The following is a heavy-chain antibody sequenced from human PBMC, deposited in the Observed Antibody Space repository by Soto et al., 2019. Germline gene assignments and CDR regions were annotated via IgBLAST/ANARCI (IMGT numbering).Heavy chain of an antibody. J-gene: IGHJ5*02. D-gene: IGHD3-10*01. CDR2: INYDERST. CDR1: GLLISSYW. V-gene: IGHV3-74*01. Sequence: GGSLRLSCAASGLLISSYWMHLVRPDPGKGPVWVSRINYDERSTTYADSVKGRFTISRDNAKNTLYLQMNSLRAEDTAVYYCVRDYMLRGRDSNWFDPWGQGTLVTVSA. CDR3: VRDYMLRGRDSNWFDP.